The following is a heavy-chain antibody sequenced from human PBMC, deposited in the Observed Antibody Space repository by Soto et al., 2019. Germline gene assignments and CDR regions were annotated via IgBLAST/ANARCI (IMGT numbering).Heavy chain of an antibody. D-gene: IGHD3-10*01. V-gene: IGHV4-34*01. CDR2: INHSGST. CDR3: AIGYGSGSSAFDI. CDR1: GGSFSGYY. J-gene: IGHJ3*02. Sequence: QVQLQQGGAGLLKPSETLSPTCAVYGGSFSGYYWSWIRQPPGKGLERIGEINHSGSTNYNPSLRSRVTRSVHPSRIQFSLKLSSVTAAATAVYYGAIGYGSGSSAFDIWGQGTMVTVSS.